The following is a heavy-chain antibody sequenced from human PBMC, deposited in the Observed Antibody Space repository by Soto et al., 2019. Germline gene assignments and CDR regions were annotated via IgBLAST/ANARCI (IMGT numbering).Heavy chain of an antibody. D-gene: IGHD3-22*01. Sequence: GGSLRLSCAASGFTLSSYSMNWVRQAPGKGLEWVSSISGSGNSKYYADSVKGRFTISRDNAKNSLYLQMNSLRAEDTAVYSCARSLGRDTSGYYLWGQGTLVTVSS. CDR3: ARSLGRDTSGYYL. V-gene: IGHV3-21*01. CDR1: GFTLSSYS. CDR2: ISGSGNSK. J-gene: IGHJ4*02.